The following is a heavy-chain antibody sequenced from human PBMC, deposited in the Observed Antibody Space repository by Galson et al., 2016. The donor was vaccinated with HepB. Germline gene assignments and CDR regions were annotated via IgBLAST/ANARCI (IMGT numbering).Heavy chain of an antibody. D-gene: IGHD2-2*01. CDR3: ALTHCTSTNCYAWRRMDV. CDR1: GYTLSNYG. Sequence: SVKVSCKASGYTLSNYGVSWVRQAPGQGLEWMGWISVYNGNTNYVQKVQDRVTMTTDISTNTAYMELRSLRSDDTAVYYCALTHCTSTNCYAWRRMDVWGKGTTVTVSS. CDR2: ISVYNGNT. J-gene: IGHJ6*03. V-gene: IGHV1-18*04.